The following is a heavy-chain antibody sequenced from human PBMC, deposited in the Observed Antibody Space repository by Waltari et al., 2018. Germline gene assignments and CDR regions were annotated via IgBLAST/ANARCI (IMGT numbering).Heavy chain of an antibody. Sequence: QVQLVRSGAEVKKPGSSVKVSCKASGGTFGSDAISWVRQAPGRGLEWMGRFNTIFGTANYAQKFQGRVTITADKSTSTAYMELSSLRSEDTAVYYCAREKDDFWSGEYYFDYWGQGTLVTVSS. CDR1: GGTFGSDA. CDR3: AREKDDFWSGEYYFDY. CDR2: FNTIFGTA. D-gene: IGHD3-3*01. V-gene: IGHV1-69*13. J-gene: IGHJ4*02.